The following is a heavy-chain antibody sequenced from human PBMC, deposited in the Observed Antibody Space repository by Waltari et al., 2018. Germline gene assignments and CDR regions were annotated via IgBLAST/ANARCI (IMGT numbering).Heavy chain of an antibody. CDR3: ARLRSGSYYDVRPYYFDY. Sequence: QMQLQESGPGLVKPSETLSLTCTVSGGSISSSSYYWGWIRQPPGKGLEWIGSIYYSGSTYYNPSLKSRVTISVDTSKNQFSLKLSSVTAADTAVYYCARLRSGSYYDVRPYYFDYWGQGTLVTVSS. CDR1: GGSISSSSYY. CDR2: IYYSGST. V-gene: IGHV4-39*07. J-gene: IGHJ4*02. D-gene: IGHD1-26*01.